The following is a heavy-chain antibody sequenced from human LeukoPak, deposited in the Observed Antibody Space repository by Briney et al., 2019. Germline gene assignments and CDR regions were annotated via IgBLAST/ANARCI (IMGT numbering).Heavy chain of an antibody. CDR2: ISTKWGSI. D-gene: IGHD1-26*01. Sequence: GGSLRLSCSASGFTLSSYAMHWVRQARGKGLEYVSPISTKWGSIYYEDCVKGRFTISRDNSKNTLYLQMRRLRAEDTAVYYCVKYMEGATWARARDIWGQGTMVTVSS. V-gene: IGHV3-64D*06. CDR3: VKYMEGATWARARDI. CDR1: GFTLSSYA. J-gene: IGHJ3*02.